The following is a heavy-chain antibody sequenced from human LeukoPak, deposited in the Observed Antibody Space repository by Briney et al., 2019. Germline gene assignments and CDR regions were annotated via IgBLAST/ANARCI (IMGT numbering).Heavy chain of an antibody. V-gene: IGHV3-30*04. CDR1: GFTFSSYT. J-gene: IGHJ5*02. CDR2: ISYDGTNK. D-gene: IGHD2-21*02. CDR3: AREWRPGGADCLDR. Sequence: PGGSLCLSCAASGFTFSSYTMHWVRQAPGKGLEWVALISYDGTNKDYADSVKGRFTISRDNSKNTLYLHMTSLRIEDTAVHYCAREWRPGGADCLDRWGQGALVTVSS.